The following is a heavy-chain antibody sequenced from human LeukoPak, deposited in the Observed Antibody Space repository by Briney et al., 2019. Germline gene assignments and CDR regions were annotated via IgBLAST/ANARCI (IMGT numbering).Heavy chain of an antibody. CDR3: ARDQEGLYCSSTSCYLGALDAFDI. Sequence: VASVKVSCKASGYTFTGYYMHWVRQAPGQGLEWMGWINPNSGGTNYAQKFQGRVTMTRDTSISTAYMELSRLRSDDTAVYYCARDQEGLYCSSTSCYLGALDAFDIWGQGTMVTVSS. CDR2: INPNSGGT. D-gene: IGHD2-2*01. CDR1: GYTFTGYY. V-gene: IGHV1-2*02. J-gene: IGHJ3*02.